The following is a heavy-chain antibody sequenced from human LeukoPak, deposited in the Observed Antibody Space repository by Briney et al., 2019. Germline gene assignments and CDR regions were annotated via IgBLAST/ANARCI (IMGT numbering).Heavy chain of an antibody. Sequence: GGSLRLSCVVSGLSISDSWMHWVRQAPGKGLVWVSHISPDGRNMKFAEFAKGRFTISRDNAGNTVHMQMDSLTAEDTALYYCARENPGLIPHDYWGQGTPVTVSS. CDR3: ARENPGLIPHDY. V-gene: IGHV3-74*01. J-gene: IGHJ4*02. CDR2: ISPDGRNM. CDR1: GLSISDSW. D-gene: IGHD3-10*01.